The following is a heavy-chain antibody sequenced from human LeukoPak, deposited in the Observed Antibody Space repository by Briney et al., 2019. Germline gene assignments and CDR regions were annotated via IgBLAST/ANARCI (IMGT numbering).Heavy chain of an antibody. CDR3: ARSGSSWYGEGVDIDY. CDR1: GFTFSSYS. Sequence: PVGSLRLSCAASGFTFSSYSMNWVRQAPGKGLEWVSSISRSSSYIYYADSVKGRFTISRDNAKNSLYLQMNSLRAEDTAVYYCARSGSSWYGEGVDIDYWGQGTLVTVSS. J-gene: IGHJ4*02. CDR2: ISRSSSYI. V-gene: IGHV3-21*01. D-gene: IGHD6-13*01.